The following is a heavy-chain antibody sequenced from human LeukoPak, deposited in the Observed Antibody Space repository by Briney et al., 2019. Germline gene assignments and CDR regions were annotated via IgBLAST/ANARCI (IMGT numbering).Heavy chain of an antibody. V-gene: IGHV3-20*04. CDR2: INWNGGST. CDR3: ARLADYDSSGYFDY. Sequence: GGSLRLSCAASGFTFDDYGMSWVRQAPGKGLEWVSGINWNGGSTGYADSVKGRFTISRDNAKNSLYLQMNSLRREDTAVYYCARLADYDSSGYFDYWGQGTLVTVSS. D-gene: IGHD3-22*01. CDR1: GFTFDDYG. J-gene: IGHJ4*02.